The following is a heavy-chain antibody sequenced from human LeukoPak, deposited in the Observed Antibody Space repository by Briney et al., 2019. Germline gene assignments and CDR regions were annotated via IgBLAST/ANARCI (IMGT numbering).Heavy chain of an antibody. V-gene: IGHV5-51*01. D-gene: IGHD3-3*01. J-gene: IGHJ4*02. CDR2: IYPGDSDT. Sequence: GESLKISCKGSGYSFTNYWIGWVRQMPGKGLEWMGIIYPGDSDTRYSPSLQGQVTISADKSISTAYLQWSSLKASDTAIYYCARHGTYYDFWSGYYTIDCWGQGTLVTVSS. CDR3: ARHGTYYDFWSGYYTIDC. CDR1: GYSFTNYW.